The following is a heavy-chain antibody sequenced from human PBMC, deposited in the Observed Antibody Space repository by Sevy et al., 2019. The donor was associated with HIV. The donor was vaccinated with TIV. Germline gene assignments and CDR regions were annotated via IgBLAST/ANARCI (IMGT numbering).Heavy chain of an antibody. CDR3: ARKTSSTWYSLDY. D-gene: IGHD6-13*01. V-gene: IGHV3-30-3*01. J-gene: IGHJ4*02. CDR1: GFTFSSYA. CDR2: ISYDGSSK. Sequence: GGSLRLSCAASGFTFSSYAMHWVRQAPGKGLEWVAFISYDGSSKYYAYSVKGRFTISRDNSKNTLYLQMNSLRTEDTAVYYCARKTSSTWYSLDYWGQGTLVTVSS.